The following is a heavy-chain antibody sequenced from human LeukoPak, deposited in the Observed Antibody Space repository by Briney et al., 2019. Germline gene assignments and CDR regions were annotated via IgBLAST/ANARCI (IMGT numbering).Heavy chain of an antibody. CDR3: AREYGGLDGD. J-gene: IGHJ4*02. CDR2: ISSSSSYI. D-gene: IGHD4-23*01. Sequence: PGGSLRLSCTASGFTCSSYSMNWVRQAPGKGLEWVSSISSSSSYIYYADSVKGRFTISRDNAKNSLYLQMNSLRAEDTAVYYCAREYGGLDGDWGQGTLVTVSS. V-gene: IGHV3-21*01. CDR1: GFTCSSYS.